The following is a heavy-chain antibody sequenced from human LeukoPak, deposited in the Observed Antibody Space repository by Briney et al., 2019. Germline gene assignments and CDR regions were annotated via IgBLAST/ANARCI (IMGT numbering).Heavy chain of an antibody. D-gene: IGHD3-9*01. V-gene: IGHV4-59*08. CDR3: ARRYILTGYYGPIDY. CDR1: GGSISSYY. Sequence: SETLSLTCTVSGGSISSYYWSWIRQPPGKGLEWIGYIYYSGSTNYNPSLKSRVTIPVDTSKNQFSLKLSSVTAADTAVYYCARRYILTGYYGPIDYWGQGTLVTVSS. CDR2: IYYSGST. J-gene: IGHJ4*02.